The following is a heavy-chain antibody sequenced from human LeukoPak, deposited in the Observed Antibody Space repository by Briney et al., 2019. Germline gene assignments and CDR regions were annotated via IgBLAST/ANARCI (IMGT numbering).Heavy chain of an antibody. CDR1: GFTVSSNY. V-gene: IGHV3-53*01. J-gene: IGHJ3*02. CDR2: IYSGGST. Sequence: GGSLRLSCAASGFTVSSNYMSWVRQAPGKGLEWVSVIYSGGSTYYADSVKGRFTISRDNSKNTLYLQMNSLRAEDTAVYYCAREAVGATHAFDIWGQGTMVTVSS. D-gene: IGHD1-26*01. CDR3: AREAVGATHAFDI.